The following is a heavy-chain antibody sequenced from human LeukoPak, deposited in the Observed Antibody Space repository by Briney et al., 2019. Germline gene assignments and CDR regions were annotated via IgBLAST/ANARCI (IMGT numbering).Heavy chain of an antibody. D-gene: IGHD4-17*01. Sequence: PSETLSLTCTVSGGSISSGSYYWSWIRQPPGKGLEWIGYIYYSGSTNYNPSLKSRVTISVDTSKNQFSLKLSSVTAADTAVYYCARDRHGDLFDYWGQGTLVTVSS. CDR3: ARDRHGDLFDY. CDR1: GGSISSGSYY. V-gene: IGHV4-61*01. CDR2: IYYSGST. J-gene: IGHJ4*02.